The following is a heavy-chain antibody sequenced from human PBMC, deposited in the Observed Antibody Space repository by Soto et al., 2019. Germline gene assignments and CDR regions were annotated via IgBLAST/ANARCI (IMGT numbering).Heavy chain of an antibody. CDR1: GFTFSSHA. CDR3: ARAHGPYYDSSFYGLARNYFDY. D-gene: IGHD3-22*01. J-gene: IGHJ4*02. CDR2: ISFDGSNK. Sequence: PGGSLRLSCAGTGFTFSSHAMNWVRQAPGRGLEWVSVISFDGSNKYYAESVRGRYSISRDNSKNILYLDMHSLRPDDTAIYYCARAHGPYYDSSFYGLARNYFDYWGQGALVTAPQ. V-gene: IGHV3-30-3*01.